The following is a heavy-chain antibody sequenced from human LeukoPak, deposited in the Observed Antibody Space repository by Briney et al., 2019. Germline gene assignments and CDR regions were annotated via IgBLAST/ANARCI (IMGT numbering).Heavy chain of an antibody. V-gene: IGHV4-30-2*01. CDR1: GGSISSGGYS. J-gene: IGHJ5*02. D-gene: IGHD6-13*01. Sequence: PSQTLSLTCAVSGGSISSGGYSWSWLRQPPGKGLEWIGYIYHSGSTYYNPSLKSRVTISVDRSKNQFSLKLSSVTAADTAVYYCAREGNNWFDPWGQGTLVTVSS. CDR2: IYHSGST. CDR3: AREGNNWFDP.